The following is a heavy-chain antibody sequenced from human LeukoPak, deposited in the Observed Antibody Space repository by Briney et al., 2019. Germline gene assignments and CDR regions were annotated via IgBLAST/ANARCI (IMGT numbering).Heavy chain of an antibody. J-gene: IGHJ5*02. CDR2: IYYSGSS. CDR3: ARVAVLSHLTARPVWFDP. CDR1: GGSISSGGYY. Sequence: SETLSLTCSVSGGSISSGGYYWGWIRQHPGKGLEWIGYIYYSGSSYYSPSLKSRVTISGDTSKNQFSLKLSSVTAADTAVYYCARVAVLSHLTARPVWFDPWGQGTLVSVSS. D-gene: IGHD6-6*01. V-gene: IGHV4-31*03.